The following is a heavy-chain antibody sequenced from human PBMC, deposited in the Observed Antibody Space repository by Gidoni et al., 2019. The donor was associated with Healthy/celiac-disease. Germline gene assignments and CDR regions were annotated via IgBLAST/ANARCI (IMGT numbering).Heavy chain of an antibody. CDR2: IYHSWST. D-gene: IGHD6-13*01. V-gene: IGHV4-4*02. CDR3: AKSIAAAGDPMFDY. CDR1: GGSISSSNW. Sequence: QVQLQESGPELVKPSGTLSLTCAVSGGSISSSNWWSWVRQPPGKGLELIGEIYHSWSTNYNPSLKSRVTISVDKSKNQFSLKLSSVTAADTAVYYCAKSIAAAGDPMFDYWGQGTLVTVSS. J-gene: IGHJ4*02.